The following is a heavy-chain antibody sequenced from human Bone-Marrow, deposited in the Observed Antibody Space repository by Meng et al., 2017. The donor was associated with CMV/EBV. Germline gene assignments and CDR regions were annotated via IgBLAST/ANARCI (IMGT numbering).Heavy chain of an antibody. CDR1: GYTFTSYG. J-gene: IGHJ4*02. V-gene: IGHV1-2*02. Sequence: ASVKVSCKASGYTFTSYGISWVRQAPGQGLEWMGWINPNSGGTNYAQKFQGRVTMTRDTSISTAYMELSRLRSEDTAVYYCARSPSELDYWGQGTLVTVSS. CDR2: INPNSGGT. CDR3: ARSPSELDY. D-gene: IGHD1-14*01.